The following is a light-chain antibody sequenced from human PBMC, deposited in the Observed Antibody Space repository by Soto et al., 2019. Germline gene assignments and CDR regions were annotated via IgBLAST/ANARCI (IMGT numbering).Light chain of an antibody. CDR2: GAS. CDR1: QSVTSH. Sequence: EIVLTQSPATLSVSPGESATLSCRASQSVTSHLAWYQQKPGPAPRLLIFGASTRATGIPARFSGSGSGTDFTLTISSLQSEDFAVYYCQQYNSRPTFGQGTKLEIK. CDR3: QQYNSRPT. J-gene: IGKJ2*01. V-gene: IGKV3-15*01.